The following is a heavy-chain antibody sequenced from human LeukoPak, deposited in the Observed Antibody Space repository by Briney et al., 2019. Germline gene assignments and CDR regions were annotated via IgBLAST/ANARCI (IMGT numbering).Heavy chain of an antibody. CDR2: IYTSGST. CDR3: ARHHEGGYFQH. CDR1: GGSISSYY. Sequence: SETLSLTCTVSGGSISSYYWSWIRQPPGKGLEWIGYIYTSGSTNYNPSLKSRVTISVDTSKNQFSLKLSSVTAADTAVYYRARHHEGGYFQHWGQGTLVTVSS. D-gene: IGHD2-15*01. J-gene: IGHJ1*01. V-gene: IGHV4-4*09.